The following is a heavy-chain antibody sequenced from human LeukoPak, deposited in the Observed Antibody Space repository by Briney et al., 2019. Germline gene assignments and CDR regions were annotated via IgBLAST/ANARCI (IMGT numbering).Heavy chain of an antibody. V-gene: IGHV4-39*01. CDR2: IYYSGST. J-gene: IGHJ6*03. CDR1: GGSISSSSYY. Sequence: SETLSLTCTVSGGSISSSSYYWGWIRQPPGKGLEWIGSIYYSGSTYYNPSLKSRVTISVDTSKNQFSLKLSSVTAADTAVYYCARGKGVVAAPMGPYYYYYMDVWGKGTTVTVSS. D-gene: IGHD2-15*01. CDR3: ARGKGVVAAPMGPYYYYYMDV.